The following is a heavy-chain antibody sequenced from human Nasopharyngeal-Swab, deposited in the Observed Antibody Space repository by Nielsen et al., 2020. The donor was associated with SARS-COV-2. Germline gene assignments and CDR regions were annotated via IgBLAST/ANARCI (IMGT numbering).Heavy chain of an antibody. D-gene: IGHD6-6*01. Sequence: SETLSLTCTVSGASISSDSYFWGWIRQSPGKGLEWIGTVHYSGSIYTNPSLKSRITMSVDISKNQFSLNLRSVTAADTAVYYCARGPGAARPWFTDYWGQGILVTVSS. V-gene: IGHV4-39*01. CDR3: ARGPGAARPWFTDY. CDR1: GASISSDSYF. CDR2: VHYSGSI. J-gene: IGHJ4*02.